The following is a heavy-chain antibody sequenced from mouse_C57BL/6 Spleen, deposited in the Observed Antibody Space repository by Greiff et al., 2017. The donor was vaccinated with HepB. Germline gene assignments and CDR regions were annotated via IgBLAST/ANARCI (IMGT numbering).Heavy chain of an antibody. CDR3: ARDYYGSSYGY. CDR1: GYAFSSYW. D-gene: IGHD1-1*01. V-gene: IGHV1-80*01. Sequence: QVQLQHSGAELVKPGASVKISCRASGYAFSSYWMNWVKQRPGKGLEWIGQIYPGDGDTNYNGKFKGKATLTADKSSSTAYMQLSSLTSEDSAVYFCARDYYGSSYGYWGQGTTLTVSS. CDR2: IYPGDGDT. J-gene: IGHJ2*01.